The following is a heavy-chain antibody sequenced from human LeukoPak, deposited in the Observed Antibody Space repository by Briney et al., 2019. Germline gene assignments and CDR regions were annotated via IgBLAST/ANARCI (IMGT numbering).Heavy chain of an antibody. CDR2: INPRSGGT. Sequence: GASVKVSCKASGYTFTGNYMHWVRQAPGQGLEWMGWINPRSGGTNYAQKFQGRVTMTRDTSITTAYMELSRLRSGDTAVYYCVKMHYDFWSAFHIWGQGTMVTVSS. J-gene: IGHJ3*02. CDR3: VKMHYDFWSAFHI. V-gene: IGHV1-2*02. D-gene: IGHD3-3*01. CDR1: GYTFTGNY.